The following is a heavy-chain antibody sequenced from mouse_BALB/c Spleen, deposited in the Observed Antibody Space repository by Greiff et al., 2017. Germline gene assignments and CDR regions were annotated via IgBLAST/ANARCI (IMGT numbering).Heavy chain of an antibody. D-gene: IGHD1-2*01. CDR2: ISSGSSTI. V-gene: IGHV5-17*02. Sequence: DVKLVESGGGLVQPGGSRKLSCAASGFTFSSFGMHWVRQAPEKGLEWVAYISSGSSTIYYADTVKGRFTISRDNPKNTLFLQMTSLRSEDTAMYYCARSLRGYYFDYWGQGTTLTVSS. CDR3: ARSLRGYYFDY. J-gene: IGHJ2*01. CDR1: GFTFSSFG.